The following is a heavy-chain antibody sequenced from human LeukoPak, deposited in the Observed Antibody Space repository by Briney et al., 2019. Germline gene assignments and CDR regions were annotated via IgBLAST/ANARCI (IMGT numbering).Heavy chain of an antibody. CDR1: GYTFTGYY. V-gene: IGHV1-2*02. CDR2: INPNSGGT. D-gene: IGHD6-19*01. CDR3: AKDWLSGSFDAFDV. J-gene: IGHJ3*01. Sequence: ASVKVSCKASGYTFTGYYMHWVRQAPGQRLEWLGWINPNSGGTHYPQNFQGRVTMTRDTSVTTAYMELSGLRSDDTAVYYCAKDWLSGSFDAFDVWGQGKMVAVSS.